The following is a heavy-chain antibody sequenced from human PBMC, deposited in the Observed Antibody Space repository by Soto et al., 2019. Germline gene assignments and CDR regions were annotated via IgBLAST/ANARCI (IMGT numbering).Heavy chain of an antibody. CDR2: ISSSSSYI. V-gene: IGHV3-21*01. Sequence: EVQLVESGGGLVKPGGSLRLSCAASGFTFSSYSMNWVRQAPGKGLEWVSSISSSSSYINYADSLQGRFTISRDNAKNSLYLQMNSLRAEDTAVYYCARGLEWPNYMDVCGKGTTVTVSS. CDR1: GFTFSSYS. D-gene: IGHD3-3*01. CDR3: ARGLEWPNYMDV. J-gene: IGHJ6*03.